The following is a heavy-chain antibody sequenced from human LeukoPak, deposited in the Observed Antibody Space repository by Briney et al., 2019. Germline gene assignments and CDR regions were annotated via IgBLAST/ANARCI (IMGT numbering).Heavy chain of an antibody. Sequence: ASVKVSCKASGYTFTGYYMHWVRQAPGQGLEWMGWINPNSGGTNYAQKFQGRVTMTRDTSISTVYMELSSLRSEDTAVYYCARDRTIYSSSWYWHYYYYMDVWGKGTTVTVSS. CDR1: GYTFTGYY. J-gene: IGHJ6*03. CDR2: INPNSGGT. D-gene: IGHD6-13*01. CDR3: ARDRTIYSSSWYWHYYYYMDV. V-gene: IGHV1-2*02.